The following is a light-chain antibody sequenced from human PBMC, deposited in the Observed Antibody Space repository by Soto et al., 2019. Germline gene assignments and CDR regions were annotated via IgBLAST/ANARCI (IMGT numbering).Light chain of an antibody. CDR3: QQYNHWPPWLT. V-gene: IGKV3-20*01. J-gene: IGKJ4*01. Sequence: EIVLTQSPGTLSLSPGERATLSCRASQTVSSSFLAWYQQKPGQAPRLLIFGASSRATGIPDRFSGRGSGTDFTLTISSLQSEDFAVYYCQQYNHWPPWLTFGGGTKVEVK. CDR1: QTVSSSF. CDR2: GAS.